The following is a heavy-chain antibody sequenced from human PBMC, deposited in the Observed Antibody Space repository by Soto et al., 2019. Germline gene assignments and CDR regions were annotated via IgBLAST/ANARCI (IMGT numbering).Heavy chain of an antibody. V-gene: IGHV3-7*03. Sequence: GGSLRLSCAAFGFTFSSYWMSWVRQAPGKGLEWVANIKQDGSEKYYVDSVKGRFTISRENDKNSLYLQMNSLRAEDTAVYYCARDLLRSVVVVPDAFDIWGQGTMVTVSS. CDR2: IKQDGSEK. J-gene: IGHJ3*02. D-gene: IGHD3-22*01. CDR3: ARDLLRSVVVVPDAFDI. CDR1: GFTFSSYW.